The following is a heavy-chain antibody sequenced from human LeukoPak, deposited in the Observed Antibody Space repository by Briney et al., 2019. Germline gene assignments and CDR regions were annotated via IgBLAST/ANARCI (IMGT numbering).Heavy chain of an antibody. V-gene: IGHV1-18*04. J-gene: IGHJ5*02. CDR2: ISAYNGNT. D-gene: IGHD4-23*01. CDR1: GYTFTGYY. Sequence: GASVKVSCKASGYTFTGYYMHWARQAPGQGLEWMGWISAYNGNTKYAQKLQGRVTMTTDTSTSTAYMELRSLRSDDTAVYYCARVSYTVVTPMGWLDPWGQGTLVTVSS. CDR3: ARVSYTVVTPMGWLDP.